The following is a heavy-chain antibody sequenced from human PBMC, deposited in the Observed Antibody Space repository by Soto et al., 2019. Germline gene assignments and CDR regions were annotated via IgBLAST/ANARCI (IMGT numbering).Heavy chain of an antibody. CDR1: GGTFSSYA. Sequence: GASVKVSCKASGGTFSSYAISWVRQAPGQGLEWMGGIIPIFGTANYAQKFQGRVTITADESTSTAYMELSSLRSEDTAVYYCARDSGIAAAGVWFDPWGQGTLVTVSS. J-gene: IGHJ5*02. V-gene: IGHV1-69*13. D-gene: IGHD6-13*01. CDR2: IIPIFGTA. CDR3: ARDSGIAAAGVWFDP.